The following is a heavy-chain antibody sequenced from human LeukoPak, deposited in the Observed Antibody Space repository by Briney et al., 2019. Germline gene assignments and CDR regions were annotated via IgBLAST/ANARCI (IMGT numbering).Heavy chain of an antibody. J-gene: IGHJ6*03. CDR3: TRGSIAYYYMDV. V-gene: IGHV4-38-2*02. CDR1: GYSISSGYY. CDR2: IYHSGST. Sequence: KPSETLSLTCTVSGYSISSGYYWGWIRQPPGKGLEWIGSIYHSGSTYYNPSLKSRVTISVDRSKNQFSLKLSSVTAADTAVYYCTRGSIAYYYMDVWGKGTTVTISS. D-gene: IGHD3-22*01.